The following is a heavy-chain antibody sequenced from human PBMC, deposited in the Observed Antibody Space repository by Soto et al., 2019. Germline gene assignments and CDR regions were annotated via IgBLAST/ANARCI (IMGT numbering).Heavy chain of an antibody. V-gene: IGHV3-23*01. CDR2: ISGSGSST. Sequence: GGSLRLSCTASGFTFNTYTMTWVRQPPGEGLEWVSAISGSGSSTYYADSVRGRFTISRDNSRNTLYLQMNSLRAEDTAIYYCAKIANYDPADYWGQGT. J-gene: IGHJ4*02. CDR1: GFTFNTYT. D-gene: IGHD3-22*01. CDR3: AKIANYDPADY.